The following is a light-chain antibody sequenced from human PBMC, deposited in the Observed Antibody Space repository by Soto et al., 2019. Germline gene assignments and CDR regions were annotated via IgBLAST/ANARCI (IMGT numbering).Light chain of an antibody. J-gene: IGLJ2*01. Sequence: QSVLTQPPSVSGAPGQRVTISCTGSSSNIGAGYDVHWYQQLPGTAPKLLIYGNSNRPSGVPDRFSGSKSGTSASLAITGLQAEDEADYYCQSYDSSLSGSKFGGGTQRTVL. CDR3: QSYDSSLSGSK. CDR1: SSNIGAGYD. V-gene: IGLV1-40*01. CDR2: GNS.